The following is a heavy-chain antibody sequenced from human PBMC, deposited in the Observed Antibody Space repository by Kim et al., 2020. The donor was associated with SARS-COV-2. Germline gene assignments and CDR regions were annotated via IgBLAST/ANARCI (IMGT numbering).Heavy chain of an antibody. J-gene: IGHJ4*02. CDR3: ARHPRVVAARWGVYFDY. V-gene: IGHV4-39*01. D-gene: IGHD2-15*01. CDR2: IYYSGST. CDR1: GGSISSSSYY. Sequence: SETLSLTCTVSGGSISSSSYYWGWIRQPPGKGLEWIGSIYYSGSTYYNPSLKSRVTISVDTSKNQFSLKLSSVTAADTAVYYCARHPRVVAARWGVYFDYWGQGTLVTVSS.